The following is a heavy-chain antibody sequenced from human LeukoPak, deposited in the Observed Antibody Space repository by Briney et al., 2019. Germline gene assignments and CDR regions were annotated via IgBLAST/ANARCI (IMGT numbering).Heavy chain of an antibody. J-gene: IGHJ4*02. CDR3: TRDTDFGSPTNYFDH. Sequence: GGSLRLSCAASGFTFDDYSMHWVRQAPGKGLQWVSLISWEGHTTYYADSVRGRFTISRDNTKNSLFLEMKSLTTDDTAFYYCTRDTDFGSPTNYFDHWGQGTLVSVSS. CDR1: GFTFDDYS. CDR2: ISWEGHTT. V-gene: IGHV3-43*01. D-gene: IGHD3-10*01.